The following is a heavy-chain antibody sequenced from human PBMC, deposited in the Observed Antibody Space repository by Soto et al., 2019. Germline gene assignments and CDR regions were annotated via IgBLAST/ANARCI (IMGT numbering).Heavy chain of an antibody. D-gene: IGHD2-2*01. J-gene: IGHJ4*02. CDR1: GFAFNNYG. CDR3: AREDSIIIPAVSGF. Sequence: GGSLRLSCTVSGFAFNNYGINWVRQAPGKGLEWVSSISKSDYTYYSDSVKGRFTISRDNAKNSLSLQMNTLRVEDTAVYYCAREDSIIIPAVSGFWGQGTLVTVSS. V-gene: IGHV3-21*04. CDR2: ISKSDYT.